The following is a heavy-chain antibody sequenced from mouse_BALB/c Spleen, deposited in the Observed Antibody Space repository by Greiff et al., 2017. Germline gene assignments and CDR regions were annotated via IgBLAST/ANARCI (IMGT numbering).Heavy chain of an antibody. V-gene: IGHV5-6*01. Sequence: EVQLVESGGDLVKPGGSLKLSCAASGFTFSSYGMSWVRQTPDKRLEWVATISSGGSYTYYPDSVKGRFTISRDNAKNTLYLQMSRLKSEDTAMYYCTRRSTATLFDYWGQGTTLTVSS. J-gene: IGHJ2*01. CDR2: ISSGGSYT. D-gene: IGHD1-2*01. CDR1: GFTFSSYG. CDR3: TRRSTATLFDY.